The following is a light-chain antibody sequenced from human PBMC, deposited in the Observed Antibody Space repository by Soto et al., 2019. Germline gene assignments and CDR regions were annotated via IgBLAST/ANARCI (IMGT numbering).Light chain of an antibody. CDR1: QSVRSN. Sequence: EIVMTQSPGTLSVSPGERATLSCRASQSVRSNLAWYQQKPGQAPRLLIYEASTRATGIPARFSGSGSGTEFTLTISSLQSEDFAVYHCQQYKNWPPFTFGPGTKVDIK. J-gene: IGKJ3*01. CDR3: QQYKNWPPFT. V-gene: IGKV3-15*01. CDR2: EAS.